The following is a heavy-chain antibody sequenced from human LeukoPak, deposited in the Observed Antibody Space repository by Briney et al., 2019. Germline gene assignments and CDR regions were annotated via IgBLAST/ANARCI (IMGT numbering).Heavy chain of an antibody. D-gene: IGHD6-19*01. V-gene: IGHV3-30*04. J-gene: IGHJ4*02. CDR2: ISYDGSNK. Sequence: GGSLRLSCAASGFTFNYYAMHWVRQAPGKGLEWVAVISYDGSNKYYGDSVKGRFTISRDNSKNTLYLQMNSLRAEDTAVYNCAREDSSGLYYFDYWGQGTLVTASS. CDR1: GFTFNYYA. CDR3: AREDSSGLYYFDY.